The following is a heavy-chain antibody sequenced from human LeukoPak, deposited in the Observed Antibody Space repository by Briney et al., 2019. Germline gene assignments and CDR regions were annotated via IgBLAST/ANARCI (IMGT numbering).Heavy chain of an antibody. J-gene: IGHJ4*02. CDR1: GGSISSHY. V-gene: IGHV4-59*11. CDR2: IYYSGST. CDR3: ARLEYSSSSAGFDY. Sequence: SETLSLTCTVSGGSISSHYWSWIRQPPGKGLEWIGYIYYSGSTNYNPFLKSRVTISVDTSKNQFSLKLSSVTAADTAVYYCARLEYSSSSAGFDYWGQGTLVTVSS. D-gene: IGHD6-6*01.